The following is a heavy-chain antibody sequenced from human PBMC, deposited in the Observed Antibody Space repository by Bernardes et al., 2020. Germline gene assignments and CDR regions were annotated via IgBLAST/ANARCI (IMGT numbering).Heavy chain of an antibody. Sequence: GGSLRLSCAASGFTFSSYSMNWVRQAPGKGLEWVSSISSSSSYIYYADSVKGRFTISRDNAKNSLYLQMNSLRAEDTAVYYCARCIAAPLGGFDYWGQGTLVTVSS. V-gene: IGHV3-21*01. CDR2: ISSSSSYI. D-gene: IGHD6-6*01. J-gene: IGHJ4*02. CDR3: ARCIAAPLGGFDY. CDR1: GFTFSSYS.